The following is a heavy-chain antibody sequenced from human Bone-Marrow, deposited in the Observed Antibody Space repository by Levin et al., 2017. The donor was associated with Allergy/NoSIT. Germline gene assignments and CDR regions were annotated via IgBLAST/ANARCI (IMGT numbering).Heavy chain of an antibody. V-gene: IGHV3-23*01. CDR2: ITGSGDTT. CDR3: AKLVPLGRYCSSTSCLGLFDH. Sequence: GGSLRLSCAASGFTFSSYAMSWVRQAPGKGLEWVSGITGSGDTTYYADSVKGRFTISRDNSKNTLYLQMNSLRAEDSAVYYCAKLVPLGRYCSSTSCLGLFDHWGQGTLVTVSA. J-gene: IGHJ4*02. CDR1: GFTFSSYA. D-gene: IGHD2-2*01.